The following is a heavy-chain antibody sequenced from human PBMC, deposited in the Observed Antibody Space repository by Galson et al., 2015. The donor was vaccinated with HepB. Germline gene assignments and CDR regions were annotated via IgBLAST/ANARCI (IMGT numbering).Heavy chain of an antibody. CDR3: ARHEGPRRSYFDSSGYYYGMDV. D-gene: IGHD3-22*01. CDR2: IYPGDSHS. V-gene: IGHV5-51*01. Sequence: SGAEVKKPGESLKISCKGSGYNFTTYWIGWVRQMPGKGLEWMGFIYPGDSHSRYSPSFQGQVTTSADKSISTAYLQWSSLKASDTAMYYCARHEGPRRSYFDSSGYYYGMDVWGQGTTVTVSS. CDR1: GYNFTTYW. J-gene: IGHJ6*02.